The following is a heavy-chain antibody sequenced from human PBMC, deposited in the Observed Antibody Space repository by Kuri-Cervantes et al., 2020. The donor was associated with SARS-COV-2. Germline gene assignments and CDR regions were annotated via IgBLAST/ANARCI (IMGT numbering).Heavy chain of an antibody. CDR2: ISSSSTI. Sequence: LSLTCAASEFTFSDYYMNWVRQAPGKGLEWVSSISSSSTIYYADSVKGRFTISRDNAKNSLYLQMNSLRAEDTAVYYCARASLQEYSGSYFHYFDYWGQGTLVTVSS. J-gene: IGHJ4*02. V-gene: IGHV3-69-1*02. CDR3: ARASLQEYSGSYFHYFDY. D-gene: IGHD1-26*01. CDR1: EFTFSDYY.